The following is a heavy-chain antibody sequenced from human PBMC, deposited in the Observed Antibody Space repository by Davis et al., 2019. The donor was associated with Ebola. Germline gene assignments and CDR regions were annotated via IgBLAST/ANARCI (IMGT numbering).Heavy chain of an antibody. CDR2: ISWNSDKI. Sequence: SLKISCAASGFAFDDYAMHWVRQRPGKGLEWVSGISWNSDKIHYADSVRGRFTISRDNAKSSLYLQMNSLRAEDTAVFYCVRGGSATAYWGQGTPVTVSS. CDR3: VRGGSATAY. CDR1: GFAFDDYA. V-gene: IGHV3-9*01. D-gene: IGHD2-15*01. J-gene: IGHJ1*01.